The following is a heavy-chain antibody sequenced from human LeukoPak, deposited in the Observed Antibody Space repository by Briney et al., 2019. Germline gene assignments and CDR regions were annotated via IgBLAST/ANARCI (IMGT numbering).Heavy chain of an antibody. CDR3: ASDKYYDSSGYYYGPDY. CDR2: ISSSGSTI. Sequence: GGSLRLSCAASGFTFSSYEMNWVRQAPGKGLEWVSYISSSGSTIYYADSVKGRFTISRDNSKNTLYLQMNSLRAEDTAVYYCASDKYYDSSGYYYGPDYWGQGTLVTVSS. D-gene: IGHD3-22*01. J-gene: IGHJ4*02. V-gene: IGHV3-48*03. CDR1: GFTFSSYE.